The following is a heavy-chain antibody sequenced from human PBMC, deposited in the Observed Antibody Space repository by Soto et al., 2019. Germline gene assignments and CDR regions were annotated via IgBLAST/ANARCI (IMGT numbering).Heavy chain of an antibody. D-gene: IGHD1-1*01. V-gene: IGHV2-5*01. J-gene: IGHJ3*02. CDR3: ARGLATLPVFAFDI. CDR1: GISLSTSGVG. CDR2: VYWNDDK. Sequence: SGPTLVNPTQTLTLTCTLSGISLSTSGVGLGWIRQTPGKALEWLALVYWNDDKHYSPSLKSRLTITKDTSKNQAILTMTNMDPVDTATYYCARGLATLPVFAFDIWGQGTVVTVAS.